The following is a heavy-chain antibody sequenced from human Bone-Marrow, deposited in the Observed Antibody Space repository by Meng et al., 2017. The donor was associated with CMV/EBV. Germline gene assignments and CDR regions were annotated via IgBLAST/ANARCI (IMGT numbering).Heavy chain of an antibody. D-gene: IGHD2-2*02. V-gene: IGHV1-46*01. Sequence: ASVKVSCKASGYSFTRYHMHWVRQAPGQGPEWVGIITPSGGTTNYAQKFQGRVTMTRDTSTSTVYMELSSLRSEDTAVYYCARGGKIVVVPADIEGVDWFDPWGQGTLVTVSS. J-gene: IGHJ5*02. CDR2: ITPSGGTT. CDR1: GYSFTRYH. CDR3: ARGGKIVVVPADIEGVDWFDP.